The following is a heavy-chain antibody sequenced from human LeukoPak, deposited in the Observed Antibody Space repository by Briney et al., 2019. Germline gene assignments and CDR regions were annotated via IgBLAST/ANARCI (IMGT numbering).Heavy chain of an antibody. CDR2: IYYSGST. Sequence: KPSETLSLTCTVSGGSISSYYWSWIRQPPGKGLEWIGYIYYSGSTNYNPSLKSQVTISVDTSKNQFSLKLSSVTAADTAVYYCARDRGLDIVVVPDYYYGMDVWGKGTTVTVSS. CDR1: GGSISSYY. V-gene: IGHV4-59*01. J-gene: IGHJ6*04. CDR3: ARDRGLDIVVVPDYYYGMDV. D-gene: IGHD2-2*03.